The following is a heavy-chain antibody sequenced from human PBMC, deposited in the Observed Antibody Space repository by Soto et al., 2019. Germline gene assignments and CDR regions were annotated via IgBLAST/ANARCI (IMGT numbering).Heavy chain of an antibody. CDR2: ISAYNGNT. CDR1: GYTFTSYG. J-gene: IGHJ4*02. CDR3: ARDSSVVVTAIFDY. D-gene: IGHD2-21*02. V-gene: IGHV1-18*01. Sequence: ASVKVYCKASGYTFTSYGISWVRQAPGQGLEWMGWISAYNGNTNYAQKLQGRVTMTTDTSTSTAYMELRSLRSDDTAVYYCARDSSVVVTAIFDYWGQGTLVTVSS.